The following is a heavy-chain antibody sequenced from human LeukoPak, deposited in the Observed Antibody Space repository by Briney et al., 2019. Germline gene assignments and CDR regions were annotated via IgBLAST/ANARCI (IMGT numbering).Heavy chain of an antibody. CDR3: ARELVVVPAALIYYYYGMDV. J-gene: IGHJ6*02. V-gene: IGHV3-33*01. Sequence: GESLRLSCAAPGFTFSSYGMHWVRQAPGKGLEWVAVIWYDGSNKYYADSVKGRFTISRDNSKNTLYLQMNSLRAEDTAVYYCARELVVVPAALIYYYYGMDVWGQGTTVTVSS. CDR1: GFTFSSYG. CDR2: IWYDGSNK. D-gene: IGHD2-2*01.